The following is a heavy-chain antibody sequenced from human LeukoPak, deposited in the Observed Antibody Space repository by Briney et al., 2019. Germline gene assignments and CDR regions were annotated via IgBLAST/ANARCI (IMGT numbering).Heavy chain of an antibody. J-gene: IGHJ4*02. Sequence: ASVKVSCKVSGYTLSELSMHWVRQAPGKGLEWMGGFDPEDDKTFYAQKFRDRVTLTEDTSSDTAYMELSGLRSEDTAVYYCASTHDYYESSGPPFDYWGQGTLVTVSS. D-gene: IGHD3-22*01. CDR3: ASTHDYYESSGPPFDY. CDR2: FDPEDDKT. CDR1: GYTLSELS. V-gene: IGHV1-24*01.